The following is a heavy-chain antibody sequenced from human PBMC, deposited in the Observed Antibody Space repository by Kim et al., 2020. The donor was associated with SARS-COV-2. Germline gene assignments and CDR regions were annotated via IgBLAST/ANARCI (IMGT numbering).Heavy chain of an antibody. CDR1: SESFSGYY. CDR2: IGHSGIT. V-gene: IGHV4-34*01. CDR3: ARGVRTSVRNRRPLDY. Sequence: SETLSLTCAVYSESFSGYYWNWIRQPPGKGLEWIGEIGHSGITDYSPSFKSRVTMSVDTSKRQFSLRLASVTAADTAVYYCARGVRTSVRNRRPLDYWGRGTLVTVSS. J-gene: IGHJ4*02. D-gene: IGHD3-10*01.